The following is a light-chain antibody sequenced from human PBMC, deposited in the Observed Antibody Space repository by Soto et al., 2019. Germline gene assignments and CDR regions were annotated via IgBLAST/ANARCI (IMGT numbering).Light chain of an antibody. CDR3: QQYVTAFRS. V-gene: IGKV1-5*03. J-gene: IGKJ1*01. CDR2: KAS. CDR1: QTISSW. Sequence: DVQMTQSPSTLSGSDGDRVTITCRASQTISSWLAWYQQKPGKAPKLLIYKASTLKSGVPSRFSGSGSGTEFTLTISSLQPDDFATYYCQQYVTAFRSFGQGTKVDIK.